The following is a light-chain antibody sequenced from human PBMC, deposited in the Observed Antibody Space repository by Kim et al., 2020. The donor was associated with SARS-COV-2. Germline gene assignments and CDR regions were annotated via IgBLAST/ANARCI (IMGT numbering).Light chain of an antibody. Sequence: DIVMTQSPDSLAVSLGERATINCKSSQSVFYNSNNKNYLAWYQQKPRQPPKLLIYWASTRESGVPDRFSGSGSGTDFTLTISSLQAEDVAVYYCQQYYSSPPWTFGQGTKVDIK. CDR3: QQYYSSPPWT. CDR1: QSVFYNSNNKNY. V-gene: IGKV4-1*01. J-gene: IGKJ1*01. CDR2: WAS.